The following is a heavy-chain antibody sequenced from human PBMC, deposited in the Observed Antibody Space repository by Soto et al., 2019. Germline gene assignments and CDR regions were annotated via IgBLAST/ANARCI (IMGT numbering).Heavy chain of an antibody. V-gene: IGHV4-59*08. CDR3: ARHGSGAYGMDV. Sequence: QVQLQESGPGLVKPSETLSLTCTVSGGSISSHYWSWIRQPPGKGLEWIGYIYYRGTTDHSPSLKSRVTISVAPSKNQFSLKLSSVTAADTAVYYCARHGSGAYGMDVWGQGTTVTVSS. D-gene: IGHD3-3*01. CDR2: IYYRGTT. J-gene: IGHJ6*02. CDR1: GGSISSHY.